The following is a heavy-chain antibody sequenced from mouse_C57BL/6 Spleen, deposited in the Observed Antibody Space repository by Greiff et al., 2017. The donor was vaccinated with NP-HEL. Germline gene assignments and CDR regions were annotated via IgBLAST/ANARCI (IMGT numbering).Heavy chain of an antibody. D-gene: IGHD2-10*02. CDR2: IDPSDSYT. CDR3: ARSGYGSAWFAY. Sequence: VQLQQPGAELAMPGASVKLSCKASGYTFTSYWMHWVKQRPGQGLEWIGEIDPSDSYTNYNQKFKGKSTLTVEKSSSTAYMQLSSLTSEDSAVYYCARSGYGSAWFAYWGQGTLVTVSA. CDR1: GYTFTSYW. J-gene: IGHJ3*01. V-gene: IGHV1-69*01.